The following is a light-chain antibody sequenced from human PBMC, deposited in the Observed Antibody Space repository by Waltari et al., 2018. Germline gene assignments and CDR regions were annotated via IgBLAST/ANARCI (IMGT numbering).Light chain of an antibody. CDR3: ASWDESHYV. Sequence: QSVLTQPPSASETPGQRVTISCSASHSNLGSNYLYWYQPRPGHAPNLLIHRNNLLPSGVPDRFSASKYGTLASLVISGLRSEDEGVYYCASWDESHYVFGGGTTVTVL. CDR2: RNN. J-gene: IGLJ1*01. CDR1: HSNLGSNY. V-gene: IGLV1-47*01.